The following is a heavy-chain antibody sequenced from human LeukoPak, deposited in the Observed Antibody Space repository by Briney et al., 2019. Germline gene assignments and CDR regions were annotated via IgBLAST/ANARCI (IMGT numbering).Heavy chain of an antibody. Sequence: SETLSLTCTVSGGSINTPNYYWGWIRQTPGKGLEWIGNIFYSGGTYYSPSLTSRVTISLDTSRNQFSLKLNSVTAADTAVYYCARAWTGYSYGDYWGQGTLVTVSP. CDR1: GGSINTPNYY. CDR3: ARAWTGYSYGDY. V-gene: IGHV4-39*07. CDR2: IFYSGGT. J-gene: IGHJ4*02. D-gene: IGHD5-18*01.